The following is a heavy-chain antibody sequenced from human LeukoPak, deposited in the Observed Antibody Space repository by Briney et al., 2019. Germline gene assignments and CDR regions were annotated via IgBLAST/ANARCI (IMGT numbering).Heavy chain of an antibody. CDR2: ISSDGTNK. J-gene: IGHJ4*02. V-gene: IGHV3-30*04. D-gene: IGHD6-13*01. CDR3: AKDHGSSDWYYFDY. Sequence: GGSLRLSCAASRFTFRNYAMHWVRQAPGKGLDWVAVISSDGTNKDYADSVKGRFSISRDNSKNTLYLQMNRLRADDTAVYYCAKDHGSSDWYYFDYWGQGTLVTVSS. CDR1: RFTFRNYA.